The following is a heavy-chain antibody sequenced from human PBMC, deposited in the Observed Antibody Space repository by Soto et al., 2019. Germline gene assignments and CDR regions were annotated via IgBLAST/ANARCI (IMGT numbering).Heavy chain of an antibody. D-gene: IGHD6-19*01. CDR3: ARDAIAVAGMGVGWFDP. J-gene: IGHJ5*02. V-gene: IGHV1-69*01. Sequence: QVQLVQSGAEVKKPGSSVKVSCKASGGTFSSYAISWVRQAPGQGLEWMGGIIPIFGTANYAQKFQGRVTITADESTSTAYMERSSLRSEDTAVYYCARDAIAVAGMGVGWFDPWGQGTLVTVSS. CDR1: GGTFSSYA. CDR2: IIPIFGTA.